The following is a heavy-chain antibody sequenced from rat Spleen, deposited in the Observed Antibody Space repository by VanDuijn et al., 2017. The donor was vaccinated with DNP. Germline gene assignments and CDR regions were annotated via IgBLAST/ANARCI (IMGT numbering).Heavy chain of an antibody. CDR2: IQSGGST. D-gene: IGHD1-11*01. Sequence: QVQLKESGPGLVQPSQTLSLTCTVSGFSLTSYHVHWVRQPPGKGLEWMGRIQSGGSTDYNSALKSRLSISRDTSKSQVFLKMNSLQTEDIATYYCARGGGSYFDYWGQGVMVTVSS. V-gene: IGHV2-27*01. J-gene: IGHJ2*01. CDR1: GFSLTSYH. CDR3: ARGGGSYFDY.